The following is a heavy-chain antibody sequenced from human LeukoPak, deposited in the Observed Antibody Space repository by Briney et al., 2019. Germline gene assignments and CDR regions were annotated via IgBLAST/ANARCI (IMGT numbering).Heavy chain of an antibody. CDR1: GSTFSNYG. J-gene: IGHJ4*02. D-gene: IGHD1-26*01. Sequence: GGSLRLSCAASGSTFSNYGMHWVRQAPGKGLEWVTFIRFDGSNKYYAASVKGRFTISRDNSKNTLYLQLNSLRTEDTAVYYCAKGFSGKFDYWGQGTLVTVSS. CDR3: AKGFSGKFDY. V-gene: IGHV3-30*02. CDR2: IRFDGSNK.